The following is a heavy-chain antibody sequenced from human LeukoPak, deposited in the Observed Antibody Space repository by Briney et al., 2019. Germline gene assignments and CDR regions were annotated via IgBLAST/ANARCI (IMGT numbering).Heavy chain of an antibody. CDR1: GGSLNGYY. V-gene: IGHV4-59*08. CDR2: IHSSEGT. Sequence: SETLSLSCTVSGGSLNGYYWGWIRQLPGKGLECIGYIHSSEGTAHSASLKSRLTISLDTPKNQFSLTLSSVTAADTAVYYCARHVYGEGMVVWGKGTTVTVSS. J-gene: IGHJ6*04. CDR3: ARHVYGEGMVV. D-gene: IGHD4-17*01.